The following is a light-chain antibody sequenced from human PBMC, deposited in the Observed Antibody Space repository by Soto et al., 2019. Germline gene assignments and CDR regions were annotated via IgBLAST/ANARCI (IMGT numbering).Light chain of an antibody. J-gene: IGKJ4*01. CDR1: QSVSSSY. CDR2: GAS. V-gene: IGKV3-20*01. Sequence: EIVLTQSPGTLSLSPGEIATLSCRDSQSVSSSYLAWYQQKPGQAPRLLIYGASSRATGIPDRFSGSGSGTDFTLTISRLEPEDFAVYYCQQYGSSPLTFGGGTKVDIK. CDR3: QQYGSSPLT.